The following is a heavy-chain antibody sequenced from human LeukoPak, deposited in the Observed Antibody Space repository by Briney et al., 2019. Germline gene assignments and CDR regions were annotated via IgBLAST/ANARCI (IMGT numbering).Heavy chain of an antibody. CDR2: IYHSGST. CDR1: GGSISSSNW. V-gene: IGHV4-4*02. J-gene: IGHJ4*02. CDR3: ARDLATEYSSSWYYFDY. Sequence: NPSGTLSLTCAVSGGSISSSNWWSWVRPPPGKGLEWIGEIYHSGSTNYNPSLKSRVTISVDKSKNQFSLKLSSVTAADTAVYYCARDLATEYSSSWYYFDYWGQGTLVTVSS. D-gene: IGHD6-13*01.